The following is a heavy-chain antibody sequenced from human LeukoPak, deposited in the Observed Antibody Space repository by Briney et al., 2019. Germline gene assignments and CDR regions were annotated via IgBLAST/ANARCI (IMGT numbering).Heavy chain of an antibody. CDR1: GYSFTSYW. CDR2: IYPGDSET. J-gene: IGHJ4*02. CDR3: ARVSDHYFDY. V-gene: IGHV5-51*01. Sequence: GESLKISCKASGYSFTSYWIGWVRQMPGKGLEWMGIIYPGDSETRYSPSFQGQVTISADKSISTAYLRWSSLKASDIAMYYCARVSDHYFDYWGQGTLATVSS. D-gene: IGHD1-14*01.